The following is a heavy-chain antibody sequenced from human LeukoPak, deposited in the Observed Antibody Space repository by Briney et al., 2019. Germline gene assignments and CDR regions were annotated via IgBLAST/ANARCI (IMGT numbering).Heavy chain of an antibody. CDR2: IYYSGST. D-gene: IGHD3-10*01. Sequence: ASETLSLTCTVSGGSISSGGYYWSWIRQHPGKGLEWIGYIYYSGSTYYNPSLKSRVTISVDTSKNQFSLKLSSVTAADTAVYYCARDPQNYYGSGYWGQGTLVTVSS. CDR3: ARDPQNYYGSGY. J-gene: IGHJ4*02. CDR1: GGSISSGGYY. V-gene: IGHV4-31*03.